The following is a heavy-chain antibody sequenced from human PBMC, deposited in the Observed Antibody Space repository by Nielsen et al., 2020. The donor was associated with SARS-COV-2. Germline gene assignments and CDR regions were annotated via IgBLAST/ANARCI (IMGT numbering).Heavy chain of an antibody. J-gene: IGHJ4*02. V-gene: IGHV3-33*08. CDR1: GFTFSSYS. CDR3: ARDGGWGGFSYFDY. D-gene: IGHD3-3*01. Sequence: GESLKISCAASGFTFSSYSMNWVRQAPGKGLEWVAVIWYDGSNKYYADSVKGRFTISRDNSKNTLYLQMNSLRAEDTAVYYCARDGGWGGFSYFDYWGQGTLVTVSS. CDR2: IWYDGSNK.